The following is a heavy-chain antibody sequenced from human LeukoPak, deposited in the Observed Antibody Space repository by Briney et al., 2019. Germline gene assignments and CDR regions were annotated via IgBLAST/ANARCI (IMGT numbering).Heavy chain of an antibody. V-gene: IGHV1-2*02. Sequence: ASVKVSCKASGYTFIGYYIHWVRQAPGQGLEWMGWINPNSGGTNYAQKFQGRVTMTRDTSISTAYMELSRLRSDDTAVYYCASLRELKVSGWPPYYYYYMDVWGKGTTVTISS. D-gene: IGHD6-19*01. CDR2: INPNSGGT. J-gene: IGHJ6*03. CDR3: ASLRELKVSGWPPYYYYYMDV. CDR1: GYTFIGYY.